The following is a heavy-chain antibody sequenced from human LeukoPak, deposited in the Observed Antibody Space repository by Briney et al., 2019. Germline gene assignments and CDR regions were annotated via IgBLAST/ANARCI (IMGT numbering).Heavy chain of an antibody. Sequence: PSETLSLTCTDSGGSISSSSYYWGWIRQPPGKGLEWIGSIYYSGSTYYNPSLKSRVTISVDTSKNQFSLKLSSVTAADTAVYYCARDLAGYSSSLDVWGQGTTVTVSS. CDR1: GGSISSSSYY. J-gene: IGHJ6*02. D-gene: IGHD6-13*01. CDR2: IYYSGST. CDR3: ARDLAGYSSSLDV. V-gene: IGHV4-39*07.